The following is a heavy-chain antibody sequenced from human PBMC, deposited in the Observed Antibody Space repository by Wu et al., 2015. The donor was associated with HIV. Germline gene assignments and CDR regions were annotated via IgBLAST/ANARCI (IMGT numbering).Heavy chain of an antibody. CDR3: TRRQQLLDQ. D-gene: IGHD6-13*01. J-gene: IGHJ4*02. CDR2: IIPISGSS. CDR1: GYIFVSYA. Sequence: QVQLVQSGPEVKKPGSSVKISCKASGYIFVSYAITWVRQAPGQGLEWMGGIIPISGSSDSAQKFQGRVSFTADESTNTAYMEIRGLKSDDTALYYCTRRQQLLDQWGQGTLVTVSS. V-gene: IGHV1-69*12.